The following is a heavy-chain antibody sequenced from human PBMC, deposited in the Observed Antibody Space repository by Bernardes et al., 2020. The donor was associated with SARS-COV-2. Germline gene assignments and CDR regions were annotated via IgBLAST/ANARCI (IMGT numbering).Heavy chain of an antibody. V-gene: IGHV3-23*01. CDR3: AKDRIAEAGTGERGSVDS. Sequence: SCTAAGFTSYNSVLSWVRRDPGPGLEWVLAISGGGGSTYYADSVKGRFTISRDNSKNTPYLQMNSLRAEDTAIYYCAKDRIAEAGTGERGSVDSWGQGALVTGS. CDR2: ISGGGGST. J-gene: IGHJ4*02. D-gene: IGHD6-13*01. CDR1: GFTSYNSV.